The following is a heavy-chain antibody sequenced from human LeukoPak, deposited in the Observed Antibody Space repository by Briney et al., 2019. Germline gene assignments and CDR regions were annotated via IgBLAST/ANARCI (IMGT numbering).Heavy chain of an antibody. Sequence: ASVKVSCKASGCTFNGYYIHWVRQAPGQGLEWMGWINPNSGGTNYAQKFQGRVTMTRDTSISTAYMELSRLRSDDTAVYSCARPGTLGYSGNYYYFDYWGQGTLVTVSS. D-gene: IGHD1-26*01. CDR3: ARPGTLGYSGNYYYFDY. J-gene: IGHJ4*02. CDR2: INPNSGGT. CDR1: GCTFNGYY. V-gene: IGHV1-2*02.